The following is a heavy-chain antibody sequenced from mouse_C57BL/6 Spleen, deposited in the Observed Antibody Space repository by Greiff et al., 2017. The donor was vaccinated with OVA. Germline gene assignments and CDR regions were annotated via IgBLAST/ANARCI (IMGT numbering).Heavy chain of an antibody. CDR1: GFNIKDDY. Sequence: EVHLVESGAELVRPGASVKLSCTASGFNIKDDYMHWVKQRPEQGLEWIGWIDPENGDTEYASKFQGKATITADTSSNTAYLQLSSLTSEDTAVYYCTTFTFRNYVAWFAYWGQGTLVTVSA. D-gene: IGHD2-1*01. J-gene: IGHJ3*01. CDR3: TTFTFRNYVAWFAY. V-gene: IGHV14-4*01. CDR2: IDPENGDT.